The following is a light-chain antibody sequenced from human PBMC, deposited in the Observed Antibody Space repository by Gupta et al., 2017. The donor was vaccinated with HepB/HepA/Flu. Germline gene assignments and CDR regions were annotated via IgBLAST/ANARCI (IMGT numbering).Light chain of an antibody. CDR3: SSYTSSIYVV. Sequence: QSALTQSASVSGSPGQSITISCTGTSSDVGCYNYVSWYQQHPGKAPKLMIYDVSDRPSGVSNRFSGSKSGNTASLTISGLQAEDEADYYCSSYTSSIYVVFGGVTKLTVL. CDR1: SSDVGCYNY. CDR2: DVS. V-gene: IGLV2-14*03. J-gene: IGLJ2*01.